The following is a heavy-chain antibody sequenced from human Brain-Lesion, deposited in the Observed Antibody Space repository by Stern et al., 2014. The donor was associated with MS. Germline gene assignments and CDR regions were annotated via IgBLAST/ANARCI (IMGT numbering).Heavy chain of an antibody. Sequence: QVQLQESGPGLVKPSETLSLTCTVSGGSISSSSYYWGWIRQPPGKGLEWIGSIYYSGSTYYNPSLKSRLTISVDTSTTQFSLKLSSVTAADTAVYYCARGTYYYDSDWGQGTLVTVSS. J-gene: IGHJ4*02. CDR2: IYYSGST. CDR1: GGSISSSSYY. CDR3: ARGTYYYDSD. D-gene: IGHD3-22*01. V-gene: IGHV4-39*01.